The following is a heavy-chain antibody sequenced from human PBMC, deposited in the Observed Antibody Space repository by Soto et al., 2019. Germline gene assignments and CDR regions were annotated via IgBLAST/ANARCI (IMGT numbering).Heavy chain of an antibody. CDR1: GFTISNYA. Sequence: EVQLLESGGGLVQPGGSLRLSCAASGFTISNYAMGWVRQAPGKGLEWVSSLSGSGDNTYYADSVKGRVTISRDNSRDNSKNTLYLQMNSLRAEDTAVYYCTRSRGWYTLDYWGQGTLVTVSS. V-gene: IGHV3-23*01. D-gene: IGHD6-19*01. CDR3: TRSRGWYTLDY. CDR2: LSGSGDNT. J-gene: IGHJ4*02.